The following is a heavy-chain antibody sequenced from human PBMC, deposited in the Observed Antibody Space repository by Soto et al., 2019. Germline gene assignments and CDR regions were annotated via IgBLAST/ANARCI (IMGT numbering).Heavy chain of an antibody. D-gene: IGHD3-10*01. CDR1: GFTFSSYG. CDR3: AKSRGITMVRGVILYYYYYYGMDV. CDR2: ISYDGINK. Sequence: PGGSLRLSCAASGFTFSSYGMHWVRQAPGKGLEWVAVISYDGINKYYADSVKGRFTISRDNSKNTLYLQMNSLRAEDTAVYYCAKSRGITMVRGVILYYYYYYGMDVWGQGTTVTVSS. J-gene: IGHJ6*02. V-gene: IGHV3-30*18.